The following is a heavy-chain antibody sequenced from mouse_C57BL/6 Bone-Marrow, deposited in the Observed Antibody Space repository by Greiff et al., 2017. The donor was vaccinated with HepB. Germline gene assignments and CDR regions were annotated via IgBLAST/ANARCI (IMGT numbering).Heavy chain of an antibody. Sequence: EVQLQQSGGGLVQPGGSMKLSCVASGFTFSNYWMNWVRQSPEKGLEWVAQIRLKSDNYATHYAESVKGRFTISRDDSKSSVYLQMNNLRAEDTGFYYLTGWPYINYVGCALYDWGQGTSVTVPS. J-gene: IGHJ4*01. CDR2: IRLKSDNYAT. V-gene: IGHV6-3*01. CDR3: TGWPYINYVGCALYD. D-gene: IGHD2-5*01. CDR1: GFTFSNYW.